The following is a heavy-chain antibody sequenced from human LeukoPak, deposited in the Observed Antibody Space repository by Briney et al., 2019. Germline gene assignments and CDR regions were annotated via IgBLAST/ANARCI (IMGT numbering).Heavy chain of an antibody. Sequence: SETLSLTCTVSGGSIGSGGYYWSWIRQHPGKGLEWIGYIYYSGSTYYNPSLKSRVTISVDTSKNQFSLKLSSVTAADTAVYYCARVRGSSWYLAFDIWGQGTMVTVSS. D-gene: IGHD6-13*01. CDR2: IYYSGST. CDR1: GGSIGSGGYY. V-gene: IGHV4-31*03. CDR3: ARVRGSSWYLAFDI. J-gene: IGHJ3*02.